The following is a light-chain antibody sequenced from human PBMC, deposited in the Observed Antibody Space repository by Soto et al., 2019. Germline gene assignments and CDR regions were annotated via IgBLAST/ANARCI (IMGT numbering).Light chain of an antibody. CDR2: LEGSGSY. V-gene: IGLV4-60*02. Sequence: QLVLTQSSSASASLGSSVKLTCTLSSGHSSYIIAWHQQQPGKAPRYLMKLEGSGSYNKGSGVPDRFSGSSSGADRYLTISNLQFEDEADYYRETWDSNLRVFGGGTKLTVL. J-gene: IGLJ3*02. CDR3: ETWDSNLRV. CDR1: SGHSSYI.